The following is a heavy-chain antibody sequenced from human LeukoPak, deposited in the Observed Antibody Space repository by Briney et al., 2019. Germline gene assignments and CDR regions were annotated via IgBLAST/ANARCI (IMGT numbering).Heavy chain of an antibody. J-gene: IGHJ3*02. Sequence: GASVKVSCKASGYSFTALYMHGVRQAPGQGLEWMGWINPNTGGTNYAQKFQGRVTLTRDTSINTAYMELRWLSSDDTAVYYCTRGPSHGAFDIWGQGTMVTVSS. CDR1: GYSFTALY. CDR3: TRGPSHGAFDI. D-gene: IGHD2-2*01. V-gene: IGHV1-2*02. CDR2: INPNTGGT.